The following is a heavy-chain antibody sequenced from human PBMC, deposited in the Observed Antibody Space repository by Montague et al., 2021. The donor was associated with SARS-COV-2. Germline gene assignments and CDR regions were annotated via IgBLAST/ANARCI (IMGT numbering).Heavy chain of an antibody. CDR1: GFSFNNFA. J-gene: IGHJ4*02. CDR3: AKDATIFWFERGRGTFDN. V-gene: IGHV3-30*18. D-gene: IGHD3-10*01. Sequence: SLRLSCAASGFSFNNFAMHWVRQAPGQGLEWVAVISYEGSIQYYADSVKGRFAISRDWSKNTLYLQMSSLRPEDTAVYYCAKDATIFWFERGRGTFDNWGRGTLGAVSS. CDR2: ISYEGSIQ.